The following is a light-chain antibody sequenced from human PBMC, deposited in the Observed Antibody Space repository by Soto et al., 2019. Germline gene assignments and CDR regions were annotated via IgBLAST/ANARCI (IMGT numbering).Light chain of an antibody. J-gene: IGKJ5*01. CDR2: DAS. V-gene: IGKV1-5*01. Sequence: DRQINPSPYTLSASVGDRVTITCRASQTISSWLAWYQQKPGKAPNLLIYDASTLERGVPSRFSGTGSGTEFTLTIDRLQPDDFATYYCQEYQTSSIPFCQRTRL. CDR3: QEYQTSSIP. CDR1: QTISSW.